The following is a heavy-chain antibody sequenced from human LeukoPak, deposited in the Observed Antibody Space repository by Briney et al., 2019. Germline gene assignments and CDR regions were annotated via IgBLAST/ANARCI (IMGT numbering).Heavy chain of an antibody. D-gene: IGHD6-13*01. CDR3: AKDSAGYSSSWYKKDNWFDP. V-gene: IGHV3-30*18. Sequence: GGSLRLSFAASGFTFISNGFHGFRQAPAKGREWVAVISYEGSNKYYADSVKGRFTISRDNSKNTLYLQMNSLRAEDTAVYYCAKDSAGYSSSWYKKDNWFDPWGQGTLVTVSS. CDR1: GFTFISNG. CDR2: ISYEGSNK. J-gene: IGHJ5*02.